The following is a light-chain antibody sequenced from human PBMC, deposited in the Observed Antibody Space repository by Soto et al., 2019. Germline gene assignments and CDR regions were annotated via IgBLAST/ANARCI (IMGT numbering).Light chain of an antibody. CDR3: ATWDYSLTGEV. V-gene: IGLV1-51*01. CDR1: SSNIGNNY. J-gene: IGLJ2*01. Sequence: QSVLTQPPSVSAAPGQKVTISCSGSSSNIGNNYVSWYQQLPGTAPKLLIYDNNKRPSGIPDRFSGSKSVTSGTLDITGLQTGDEADYYCATWDYSLTGEVFGGGTKLTVL. CDR2: DNN.